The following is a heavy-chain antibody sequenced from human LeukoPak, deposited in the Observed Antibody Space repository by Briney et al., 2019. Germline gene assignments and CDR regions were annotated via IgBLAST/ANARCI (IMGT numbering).Heavy chain of an antibody. CDR2: IIPIFGRA. V-gene: IGHV1-69*13. CDR1: GYTFTGYY. D-gene: IGHD3-10*01. J-gene: IGHJ5*02. CDR3: AREKVPGYYYGSGSYYNWFDP. Sequence: PGASVKVSCKASGYTFTGYYMHWVRQAPGRGLEWRGGIIPIFGRANYAQKFQGRVTITADESTSTAYMELSSLRSEDTAVYYCAREKVPGYYYGSGSYYNWFDPWGQGTLVTVSS.